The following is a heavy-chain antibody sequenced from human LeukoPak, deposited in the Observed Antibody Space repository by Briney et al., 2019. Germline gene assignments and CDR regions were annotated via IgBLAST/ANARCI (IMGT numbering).Heavy chain of an antibody. J-gene: IGHJ4*02. CDR2: IRYDGSNT. V-gene: IGHV3-30*02. CDR1: GFTFSSYG. Sequence: GGSLRLSCEASGFTFSSYGMHWVRQAPGKGLEWVAFIRYDGSNTYYADSVKGRFTISRDNSKNTLYLQMNSLRAEDTAVYYCAKDALTYYYDSSGPSFFDYWGQGTLVTVSS. CDR3: AKDALTYYYDSSGPSFFDY. D-gene: IGHD3-22*01.